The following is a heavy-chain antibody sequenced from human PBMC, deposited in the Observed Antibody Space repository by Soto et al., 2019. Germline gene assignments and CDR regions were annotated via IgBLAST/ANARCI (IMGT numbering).Heavy chain of an antibody. CDR2: FDPEDGET. Sequence: ASVKVSCKVSGYTLTELSMHWVRQAPGKGLEWMGGFDPEDGETIYAQKFQGRVTMTEDTSTDTAYMELSSLRSEDTAVYYCATGTDPRYPAFWSKYYYMDVWGKGNTVTVS. D-gene: IGHD3-3*01. V-gene: IGHV1-24*01. J-gene: IGHJ6*03. CDR3: ATGTDPRYPAFWSKYYYMDV. CDR1: GYTLTELS.